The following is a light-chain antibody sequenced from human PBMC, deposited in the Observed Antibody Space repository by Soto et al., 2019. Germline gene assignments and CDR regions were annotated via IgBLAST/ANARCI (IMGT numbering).Light chain of an antibody. CDR2: AAS. CDR1: QTIDDY. J-gene: IGKJ4*01. Sequence: DIQMTQSPSSLSASVGDRVTVTCRASQTIDDYLNWYQQKPGKAPKLLIYAASNLQSGVPSRFSGGGSGTDFTLTISSLQPEDFATYYRQQSYSTLTFGGGTKVEIK. V-gene: IGKV1-39*01. CDR3: QQSYSTLT.